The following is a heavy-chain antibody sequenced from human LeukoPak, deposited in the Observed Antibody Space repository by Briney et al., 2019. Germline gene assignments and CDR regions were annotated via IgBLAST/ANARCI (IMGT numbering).Heavy chain of an antibody. J-gene: IGHJ4*02. CDR3: ARELAPHFDY. Sequence: ASVKVSCKASGYTFTGYYMHWVRQAPGQGLEWMGWINPNSGGTNYAQKFQGRVTMTRDTSISTAYMELSSLSSDDTAVYYCARELAPHFDYWGQGTLVTVSS. CDR2: INPNSGGT. CDR1: GYTFTGYY. D-gene: IGHD3-3*02. V-gene: IGHV1-2*02.